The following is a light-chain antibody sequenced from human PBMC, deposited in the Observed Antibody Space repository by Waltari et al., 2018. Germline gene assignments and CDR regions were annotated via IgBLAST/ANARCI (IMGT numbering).Light chain of an antibody. J-gene: IGKJ2*01. CDR1: QSVKSN. Sequence: EIVMTQSPATLSVSPGERATLSCRASQSVKSNLAWYQQKHGQAPRLLIYGASTRVTGIPARFSGSGAGTEFTLTISSLQSEDSAVYFCQQYNIRPPDTFGQGTKLEIK. V-gene: IGKV3-15*01. CDR3: QQYNIRPPDT. CDR2: GAS.